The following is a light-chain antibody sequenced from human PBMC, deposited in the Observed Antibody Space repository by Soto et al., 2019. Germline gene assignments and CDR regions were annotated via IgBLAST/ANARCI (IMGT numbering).Light chain of an antibody. Sequence: EILISQSPATLSMSPGERATLSCRASQSVSSDLAWYHQKPGQAPRLLIYGASTRATGIPARFSGSGSGTEFTLSINCLQSEDFAVYYCQQYNNLPRTFGQGTKV. CDR2: GAS. V-gene: IGKV3-15*01. CDR3: QQYNNLPRT. J-gene: IGKJ1*01. CDR1: QSVSSD.